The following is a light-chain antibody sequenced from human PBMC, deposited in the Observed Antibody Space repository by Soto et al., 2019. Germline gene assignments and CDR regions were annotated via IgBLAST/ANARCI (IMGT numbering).Light chain of an antibody. Sequence: QSALTQPASVSGSPGQSITISCTGTSGDVGVYNYVSWYQQHPGKAPKLMIYDVSNRPSGVSNRFSGSKSGNTASLTISGLQAEDEADYYCSSYTTSSTWVFGGGTKVTVL. J-gene: IGLJ3*02. CDR1: SGDVGVYNY. CDR2: DVS. CDR3: SSYTTSSTWV. V-gene: IGLV2-14*01.